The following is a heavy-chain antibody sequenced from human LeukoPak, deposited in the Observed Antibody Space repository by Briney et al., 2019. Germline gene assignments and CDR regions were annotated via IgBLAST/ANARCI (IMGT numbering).Heavy chain of an antibody. CDR2: INHSGNT. D-gene: IGHD1-26*01. CDR3: ARGPGDSGSYYGDY. J-gene: IGHJ4*02. Sequence: SETLSLTCAVYGGSFSGYYWSWIRQPPGKGLEWIGEINHSGNTHYNPSLKSRVTISVDTSKNQFSLKLSSVTAADTAVYYCARGPGDSGSYYGDYWGQGTLVTVSS. V-gene: IGHV4-34*01. CDR1: GGSFSGYY.